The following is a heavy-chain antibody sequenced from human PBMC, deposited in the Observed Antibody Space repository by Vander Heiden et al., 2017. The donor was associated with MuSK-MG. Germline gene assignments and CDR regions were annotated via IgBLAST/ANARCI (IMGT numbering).Heavy chain of an antibody. CDR3: ARDFTSGRAVAAPSFDY. D-gene: IGHD6-19*01. J-gene: IGHJ4*02. CDR1: GFTFSSYA. CDR2: ISYDGSNK. V-gene: IGHV3-30*01. Sequence: QVQLVESGGGVVQPGRSLRLSCAASGFTFSSYAMHWVRQAPGKGLEWVAVISYDGSNKYYADSVKGRVTISRDNSKNTLYLQMNSLRAEDTAVYYCARDFTSGRAVAAPSFDYWGQGTLVTVSS.